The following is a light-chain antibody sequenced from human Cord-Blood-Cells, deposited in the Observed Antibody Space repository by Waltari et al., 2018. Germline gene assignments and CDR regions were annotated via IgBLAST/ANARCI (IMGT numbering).Light chain of an antibody. Sequence: QSALTQPASVSGSPGQSITISCTGTSSDVGGYNLVSWYQQHPGKAPKLMIYEGSKRPSGVSNRFSGSKSGNTASLTISGLQAEDEADYYFCSYAGSSTSYVFGTGTKVTVL. V-gene: IGLV2-23*01. CDR3: CSYAGSSTSYV. CDR2: EGS. CDR1: SSDVGGYNL. J-gene: IGLJ1*01.